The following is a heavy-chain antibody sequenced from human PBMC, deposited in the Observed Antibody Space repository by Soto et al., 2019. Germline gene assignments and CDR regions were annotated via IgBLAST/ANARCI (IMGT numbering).Heavy chain of an antibody. D-gene: IGHD6-13*01. CDR2: INPNSGGT. Sequence: WASVKVSCKASGYTFTGYYMHWVRQAPGQGLEWMGWINPNSGGTNYAQKFQGRVTMTRDTSISTAYMELSRLRSDDTAVYYCARDKYSSPNYGMDVWGQGTTVTVSS. CDR3: ARDKYSSPNYGMDV. CDR1: GYTFTGYY. J-gene: IGHJ6*02. V-gene: IGHV1-2*02.